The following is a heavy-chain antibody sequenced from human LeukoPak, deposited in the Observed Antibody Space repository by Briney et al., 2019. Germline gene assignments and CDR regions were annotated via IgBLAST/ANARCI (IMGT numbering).Heavy chain of an antibody. CDR2: IILIFGTA. V-gene: IGHV1-69*01. J-gene: IGHJ6*03. Sequence: SVKDSCKASGGTFSSYAISWVRQAPGQGLEWMGGIILIFGTANYAQKFQGRVTITADESTSTAYMELRSLRSEDTAVYYCARGGSYYDFWSGYYRTPLYYYYYYMDVWGKGTTVTVSS. CDR3: ARGGSYYDFWSGYYRTPLYYYYYYMDV. D-gene: IGHD3-3*01. CDR1: GGTFSSYA.